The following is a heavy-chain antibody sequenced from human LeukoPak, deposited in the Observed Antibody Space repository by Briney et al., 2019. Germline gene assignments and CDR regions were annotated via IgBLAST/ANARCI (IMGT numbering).Heavy chain of an antibody. Sequence: ASVKVSCKASGYTFTGYYMHWVRQAPGQGLEWMGWINPNSGGTNYAQKFQGRVTMTRDASISTAYMELSRLRSDDTAVYYCAASVDDYGGKEPRKWGGYYMDVWGKGTTVTVSS. J-gene: IGHJ6*03. CDR2: INPNSGGT. CDR1: GYTFTGYY. V-gene: IGHV1-2*02. CDR3: AASVDDYGGKEPRKWGGYYMDV. D-gene: IGHD4-23*01.